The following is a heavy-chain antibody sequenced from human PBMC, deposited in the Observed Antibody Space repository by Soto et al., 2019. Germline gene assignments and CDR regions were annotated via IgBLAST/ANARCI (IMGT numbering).Heavy chain of an antibody. CDR1: GFTFSSYA. CDR3: AQTASMTIRDGFNH. D-gene: IGHD4-17*01. Sequence: EVQVLESGGGLVQPGGSLRLSCAASGFTFSSYAMSWVRQAPGQGLGWVSAISGSGSNPYYADSVKGRFTISRANSKNTHYLQMNRLRADDTALYCCAQTASMTIRDGFNHWGQGTLVTVS. V-gene: IGHV3-23*01. CDR2: ISGSGSNP. J-gene: IGHJ4*02.